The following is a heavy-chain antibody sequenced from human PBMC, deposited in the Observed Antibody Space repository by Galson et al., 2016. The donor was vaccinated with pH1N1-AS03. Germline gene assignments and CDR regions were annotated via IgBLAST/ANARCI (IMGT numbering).Heavy chain of an antibody. J-gene: IGHJ4*02. CDR3: ARSGSGSFYEGDF. Sequence: SVKVSCKASGYTFTNYGISWVRQAHGQGLEYMGWIGTYTIYAQKLQGRVTMTTDTSTSTAYMELRSLRSDDTAVYYCARSGSGSFYEGDFWGQGTLVSVSS. D-gene: IGHD3-10*01. CDR1: GYTFTNYG. CDR2: IGTYT. V-gene: IGHV1-18*01.